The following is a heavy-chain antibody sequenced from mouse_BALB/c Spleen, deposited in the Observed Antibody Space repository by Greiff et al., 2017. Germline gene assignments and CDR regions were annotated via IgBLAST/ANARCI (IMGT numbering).Heavy chain of an antibody. V-gene: IGHV5-4*02. J-gene: IGHJ1*01. Sequence: EVMLVESGGGLVKPGGSLKLSCAASGFSFSDYYMYWVRQTPEKRLEWVATISDGGSYTYYPDSVKGRFTISRDNAKNNLYLQMSSLKSEDTAMYYCAREGTTVGADVWGAGTTVTVSS. CDR1: GFSFSDYY. D-gene: IGHD1-1*01. CDR3: AREGTTVGADV. CDR2: ISDGGSYT.